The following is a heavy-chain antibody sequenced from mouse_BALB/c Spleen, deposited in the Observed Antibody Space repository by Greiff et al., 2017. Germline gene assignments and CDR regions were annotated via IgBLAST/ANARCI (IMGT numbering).Heavy chain of an antibody. D-gene: IGHD2-3*01. V-gene: IGHV1S29*02. J-gene: IGHJ2*01. CDR1: GYTFTDYN. CDR3: ARAGYDNYFDY. CDR2: IYAYNGGT. Sequence: VQLQQSGPELVKPGASVKISCKASGYTFTDYNLNWVKQSHGKSLEWIGYIYAYNGGTGYNQKFKSKATLTVDNSSSTAYMELRILTSEDSAVYCCARAGYDNYFDYWGQGTTLTVSA.